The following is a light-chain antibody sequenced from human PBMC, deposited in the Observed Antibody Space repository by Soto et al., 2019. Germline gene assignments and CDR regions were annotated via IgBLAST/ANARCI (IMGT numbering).Light chain of an antibody. J-gene: IGLJ2*01. CDR1: SSDVGGYNY. CDR2: EVS. Sequence: QCALTQPASVSGSPGQSITISCTGTSSDVGGYNYVSWYQQHPGKAPKLMIYEVSNRPSGVSNRFSGSKSGNTASLTISGLRAEDEADYYCSSYTSSSTVVFGGGTKLTVL. CDR3: SSYTSSSTVV. V-gene: IGLV2-14*01.